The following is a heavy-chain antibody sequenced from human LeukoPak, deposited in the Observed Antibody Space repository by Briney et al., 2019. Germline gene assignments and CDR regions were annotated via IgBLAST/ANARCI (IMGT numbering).Heavy chain of an antibody. J-gene: IGHJ4*02. Sequence: SETLSLTCTVSGGSISSSIYYWGWIRQPPGKGLEWIGSIYYSRSTYYNPSLKSRVTISVDTSKNQFSLKLKSVTAADMAVYYCARLADCSSTSCYDHWGQGTLVTVSS. CDR1: GGSISSSIYY. V-gene: IGHV4-39*01. D-gene: IGHD2-2*01. CDR3: ARLADCSSTSCYDH. CDR2: IYYSRST.